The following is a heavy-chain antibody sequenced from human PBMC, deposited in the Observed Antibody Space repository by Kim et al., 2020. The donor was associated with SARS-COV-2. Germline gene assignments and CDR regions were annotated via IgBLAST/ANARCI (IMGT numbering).Heavy chain of an antibody. CDR1: GFTFSSYG. Sequence: GGSLRLSCAASGFTFSSYGMHWVRQAPGKGLEWVAVIRYDGSNKYYGDSVKGRFTISRDNSKNTLYLQMNSLRAEDAAVYYCAKLYSGYDSHYGMDVWGQGTTVTVSS. D-gene: IGHD5-12*01. CDR3: AKLYSGYDSHYGMDV. J-gene: IGHJ6*02. CDR2: IRYDGSNK. V-gene: IGHV3-30*02.